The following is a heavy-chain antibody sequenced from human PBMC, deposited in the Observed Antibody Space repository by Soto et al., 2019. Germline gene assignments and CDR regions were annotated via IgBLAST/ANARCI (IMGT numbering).Heavy chain of an antibody. J-gene: IGHJ6*02. CDR3: ARGEAGGNPYYYYGMDV. CDR2: TYYRSKWYN. Sequence: SQTLSITCDISGDRVSSNSAAWNWIRQSPSRGLEWLGRTYYRSKWYNDYAVSVKSRITINPDTSKNQFSLQLNSVTPEDTAVYYCARGEAGGNPYYYYGMDVWGQGTTVTVSS. CDR1: GDRVSSNSAA. D-gene: IGHD2-15*01. V-gene: IGHV6-1*01.